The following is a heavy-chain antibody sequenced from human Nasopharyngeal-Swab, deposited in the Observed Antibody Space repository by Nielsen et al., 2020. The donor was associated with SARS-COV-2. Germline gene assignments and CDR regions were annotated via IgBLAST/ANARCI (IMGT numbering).Heavy chain of an antibody. CDR1: GGSISSSSYY. D-gene: IGHD2-21*02. V-gene: IGHV4-61*01. CDR2: IYYSGST. J-gene: IGHJ4*02. Sequence: SETLSLTCTVSGGSISSSSYYWSWIRQHPGKGLEWIGYIYYSGSTNYNPSLKSRVTISVDTSKNQFSLKLSSVTAADTAVYYCARGRAYCGGDCYSRFDYWGQGTLVTASS. CDR3: ARGRAYCGGDCYSRFDY.